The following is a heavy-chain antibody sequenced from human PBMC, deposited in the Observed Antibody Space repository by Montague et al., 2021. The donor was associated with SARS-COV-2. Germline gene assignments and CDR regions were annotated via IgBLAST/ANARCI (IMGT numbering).Heavy chain of an antibody. J-gene: IGHJ4*02. D-gene: IGHD3-10*01. CDR1: GFSLSTSGMC. CDR2: IDWDDDK. Sequence: PALVKPTQTLTLTCTFSGFSLSTSGMCVSWIRQPLGKALEWLARIDWDDDKHYSTSLKTRLTISKDTSKNQVVLTMTNMDPVDTATYYCARSSVVRGVSLDYWGQGTLVTVSS. V-gene: IGHV2-70*11. CDR3: ARSSVVRGVSLDY.